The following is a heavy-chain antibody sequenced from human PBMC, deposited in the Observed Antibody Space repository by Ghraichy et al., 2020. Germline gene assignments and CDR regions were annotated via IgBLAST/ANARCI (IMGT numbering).Heavy chain of an antibody. V-gene: IGHV3-30*04. CDR2: ISYDGSNK. Sequence: GGSLRLSCAASGFTFSSYAMHWVRQAPGKGLEWVAVISYDGSNKYYADSVKGRFTISRDNSKNTLYLQMNSLRAEDTAVYYCARDGNGLQGSSDPPDFDYWGQGTLVTVSS. D-gene: IGHD1-26*01. CDR1: GFTFSSYA. CDR3: ARDGNGLQGSSDPPDFDY. J-gene: IGHJ4*02.